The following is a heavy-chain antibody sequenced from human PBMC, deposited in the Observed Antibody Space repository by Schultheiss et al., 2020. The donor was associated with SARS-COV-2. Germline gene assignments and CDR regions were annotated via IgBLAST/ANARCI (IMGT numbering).Heavy chain of an antibody. CDR3: AKDPYCSSTSCYKNWFDP. D-gene: IGHD2-2*02. CDR2: ISGSGGST. Sequence: GGSLRLSCAASGFTFSSYAMSWVRQAPGKGLEWVSAISGSGGSTSYADSVKGRFTISRDNSKNTLYLQMNSLRAEDTAVYYCAKDPYCSSTSCYKNWFDPWGQGTLVTVSS. J-gene: IGHJ5*02. V-gene: IGHV3-23*01. CDR1: GFTFSSYA.